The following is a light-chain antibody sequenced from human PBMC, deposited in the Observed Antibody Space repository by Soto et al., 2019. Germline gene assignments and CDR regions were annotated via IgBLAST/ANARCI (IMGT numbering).Light chain of an antibody. CDR3: QQRYNWPWT. Sequence: EIVLTQSPATLSLSPGERATLSCRASQSVSNYLAWYQQKPGQAPRLLIYDTSNRATGIPARFTGSGSATDFTLTISSRDPEDFAVYDCQQRYNWPWTFGQGTKVDIK. V-gene: IGKV3-11*01. CDR2: DTS. CDR1: QSVSNY. J-gene: IGKJ1*01.